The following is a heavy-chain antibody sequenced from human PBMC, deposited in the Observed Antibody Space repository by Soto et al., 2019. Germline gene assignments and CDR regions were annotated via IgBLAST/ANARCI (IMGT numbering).Heavy chain of an antibody. Sequence: QVQLVQSGAEVKKPGSSVKVSCKASGGTFSSYTISWVRQAPGQGLEWMGRIIPILGIANYAQKFQDRVTMTADKSSSTAYMELSRRRSEDTAVYYCARDAYSSSLYGPDAFDIWGKGTMVTVSS. V-gene: IGHV1-69*08. CDR2: IIPILGIA. CDR3: ARDAYSSSLYGPDAFDI. CDR1: GGTFSSYT. J-gene: IGHJ3*02. D-gene: IGHD6-13*01.